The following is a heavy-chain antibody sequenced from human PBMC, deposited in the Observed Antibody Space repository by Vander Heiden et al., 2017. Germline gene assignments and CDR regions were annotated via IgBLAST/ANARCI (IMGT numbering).Heavy chain of an antibody. D-gene: IGHD3-10*01. J-gene: IGHJ6*02. CDR2: MNPNSGNT. CDR1: GYTFPSDD. V-gene: IGHV1-8*01. CDR3: ARAMAGAGNYQYGMDV. Sequence: QVQLVQSGAEEKKPGASVKCSCKASGYTFPSDDINWVHKATGPGQELMGWMNPNSGNTGYAQKVQGRVTMTRHTSRSTAYMPLSSLTYQYNPLDYCARAMAGAGNYQYGMDVWGQSNTVTVSS.